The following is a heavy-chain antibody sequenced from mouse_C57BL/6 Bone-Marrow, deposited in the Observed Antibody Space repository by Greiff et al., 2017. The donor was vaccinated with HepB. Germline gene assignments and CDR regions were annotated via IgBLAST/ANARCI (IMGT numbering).Heavy chain of an antibody. CDR3: AKKSLYYDYDGWYFDV. D-gene: IGHD2-4*01. CDR1: GFSLTSYG. J-gene: IGHJ1*03. Sequence: VQLVESGPGLVQPSQSLSITCTVSGFSLTSYGVHWVRQSPGKGLEWLGVIWRGGSTDYNAAFMSRLSITKDNSKSQVFFKMNSLQADDTAIYYCAKKSLYYDYDGWYFDVWGTGTTVTVSS. V-gene: IGHV2-5*01. CDR2: IWRGGST.